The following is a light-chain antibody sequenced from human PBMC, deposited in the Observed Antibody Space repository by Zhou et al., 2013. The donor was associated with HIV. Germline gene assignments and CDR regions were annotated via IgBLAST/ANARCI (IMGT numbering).Light chain of an antibody. V-gene: IGKV3-15*01. J-gene: IGKJ1*01. CDR1: QSVKTD. Sequence: DIVMTQSPATLSVFPGERVTLSCRASQSVKTDLAWYQQKPGQAPRLLIYGASTRATDIPARFRGSGSGTEFNLTITSLQAEDIAVYSCQHYNTWPWMFGQGTKVEVK. CDR2: GAS. CDR3: QHYNTWPWM.